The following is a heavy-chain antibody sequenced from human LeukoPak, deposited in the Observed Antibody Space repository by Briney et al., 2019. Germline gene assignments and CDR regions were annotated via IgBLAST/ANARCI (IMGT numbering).Heavy chain of an antibody. D-gene: IGHD3-3*01. CDR2: IIPIFGTA. Sequence: EASVKVSCKASGYTFTSYGISWVRQAPGQGLEWMGGIIPIFGTANYAQKFQGRVTITADESTSTAYMELSSLRSEDTAVYYCASSRDRVVMRWFDPWGQGTLVTVSS. CDR1: GYTFTSYG. CDR3: ASSRDRVVMRWFDP. V-gene: IGHV1-69*13. J-gene: IGHJ5*02.